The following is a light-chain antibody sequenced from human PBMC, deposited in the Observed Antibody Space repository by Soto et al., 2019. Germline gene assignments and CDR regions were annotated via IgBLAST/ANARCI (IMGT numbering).Light chain of an antibody. CDR2: AAS. CDR1: QSISRY. Sequence: DIHITQSSSSLSASVGDRVTITCRASQSISRYLNWYQQKPGKAPKLLIYAASSLQSAVPSRFSGSGSGTDFTLTISSLQSRDFTTYYCAQRYSTSITFGQGTRLDI. J-gene: IGKJ5*01. V-gene: IGKV1-39*01. CDR3: AQRYSTSIT.